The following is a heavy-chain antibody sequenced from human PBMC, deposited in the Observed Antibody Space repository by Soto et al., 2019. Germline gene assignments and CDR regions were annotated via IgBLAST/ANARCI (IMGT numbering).Heavy chain of an antibody. J-gene: IGHJ4*02. Sequence: GASVKVSCKASGYTFNSYGISWVRQAPGQGLEWMGWISAYNGNTNYAQKLQGRVTMTTDTSTSTAYMELRSLRSDNTAVYYCARDPPYDFWSGYYKDPWDYWGQGTLVTVSS. CDR1: GYTFNSYG. CDR2: ISAYNGNT. CDR3: ARDPPYDFWSGYYKDPWDY. V-gene: IGHV1-18*01. D-gene: IGHD3-3*01.